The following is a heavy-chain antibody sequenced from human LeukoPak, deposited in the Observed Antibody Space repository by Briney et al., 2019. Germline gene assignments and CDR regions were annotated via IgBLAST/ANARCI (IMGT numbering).Heavy chain of an antibody. CDR2: IYYSGST. V-gene: IGHV4-31*03. CDR1: GGSISSGGYY. J-gene: IGHJ5*02. CDR3: ARVSESYYDSSGYYGWFDP. D-gene: IGHD3-22*01. Sequence: SQTLSLTCTVSGGSISSGGYYWSWIRQHPGKGLEWIGYIYYSGSTYYNPSLKSRVTISVDTSKNQFSLKLSSVTAAGTAVYYCARVSESYYDSSGYYGWFDPWGQGTLVTVSS.